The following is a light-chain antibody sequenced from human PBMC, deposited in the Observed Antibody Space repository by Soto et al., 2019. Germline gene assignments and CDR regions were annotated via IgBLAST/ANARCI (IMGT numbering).Light chain of an antibody. CDR3: SSYTSSNTFYV. J-gene: IGLJ1*01. V-gene: IGLV2-14*01. CDR2: QVS. Sequence: QSVLTQPASVSGSPGQSITISCTGTSSDVGGYYYVSWYQHHPGKAPKLMIYQVSNRPSGVSNRFSGSKSGNTASLTISGPQAEDEDDYYCSSYTSSNTFYVFGTGTKV. CDR1: SSDVGGYYY.